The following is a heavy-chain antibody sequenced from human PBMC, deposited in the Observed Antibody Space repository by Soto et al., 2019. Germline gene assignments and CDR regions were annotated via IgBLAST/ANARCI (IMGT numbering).Heavy chain of an antibody. J-gene: IGHJ6*02. CDR1: GFTFSSYS. D-gene: IGHD2-2*01. CDR3: AYNRGYCSSTSCHPAYYYYGMDV. CDR2: ISSSSSTI. Sequence: EVQLVESGGGLVQPGGSLRLSCAASGFTFSSYSMNWVRQAPGKGLEWVSYISSSSSTIYYADSVKGRFTISRDNAKNSLYLQMNSLRDEDTAMYYCAYNRGYCSSTSCHPAYYYYGMDVWGQGTTVTVSS. V-gene: IGHV3-48*02.